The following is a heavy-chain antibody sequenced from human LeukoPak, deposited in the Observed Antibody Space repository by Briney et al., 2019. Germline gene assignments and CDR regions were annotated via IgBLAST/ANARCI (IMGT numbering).Heavy chain of an antibody. Sequence: KPGGSVRLSCAASGFTFSKHWMSWVRQAPGKGLEWVSSISSGSSYIYYADSVKGRFTISRDNAKNSLFLQVNSLRAEDTAVYYCARDYYDSSGMGPDYWGQGTLVTVSS. D-gene: IGHD3-22*01. CDR3: ARDYYDSSGMGPDY. J-gene: IGHJ4*02. V-gene: IGHV3-21*01. CDR2: ISSGSSYI. CDR1: GFTFSKHW.